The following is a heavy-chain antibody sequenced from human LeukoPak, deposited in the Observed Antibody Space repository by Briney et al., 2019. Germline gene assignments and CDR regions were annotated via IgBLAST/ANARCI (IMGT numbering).Heavy chain of an antibody. J-gene: IGHJ6*03. D-gene: IGHD3-3*01. Sequence: SVKVSCKASGGTFSGYAISWVRQAPGQGLEWMGGIIPIFGTANYAQKFQGRVTITTDESTSTAYMELSSLRSEDTAVYYCARGFVLRFLERSHPPDYYYMDVWGKGTTVTVSS. CDR1: GGTFSGYA. CDR2: IIPIFGTA. V-gene: IGHV1-69*05. CDR3: ARGFVLRFLERSHPPDYYYMDV.